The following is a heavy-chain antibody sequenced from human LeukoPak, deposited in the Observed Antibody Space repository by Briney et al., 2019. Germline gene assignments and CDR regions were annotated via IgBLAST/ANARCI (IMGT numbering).Heavy chain of an antibody. V-gene: IGHV3-23*01. CDR3: AKPYYGSGSYFGAFDI. J-gene: IGHJ3*02. CDR1: GFTFSSYA. CDR2: ISGSGGST. Sequence: GGSLRLFCAASGFTFSSYAMSWVRQAPGKGLEWGSAISGSGGSTYYADSVKGRFTISRDNSKNTLYLQMNSLRAEDTAVYYCAKPYYGSGSYFGAFDIWGQGTMVTVSS. D-gene: IGHD3-10*01.